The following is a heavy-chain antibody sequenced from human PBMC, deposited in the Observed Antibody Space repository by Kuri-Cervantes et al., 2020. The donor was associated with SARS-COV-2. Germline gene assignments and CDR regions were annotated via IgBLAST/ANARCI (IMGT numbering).Heavy chain of an antibody. CDR3: ARELDCSSTSCSSTKISPAAFDI. J-gene: IGHJ3*02. V-gene: IGHV4-34*01. CDR2: INHSGST. Sequence: SQTLSLTCAVYGGSFSGYYWSWIRQPPGKGLEWIGEINHSGSTNSNPSLKSRVTIPVDTSKNQFSLKLSSVTAADTAVYYCARELDCSSTSCSSTKISPAAFDIWGQGTMVTVSS. CDR1: GGSFSGYY. D-gene: IGHD2-2*01.